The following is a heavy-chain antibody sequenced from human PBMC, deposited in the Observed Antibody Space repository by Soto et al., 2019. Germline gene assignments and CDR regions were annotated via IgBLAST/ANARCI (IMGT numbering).Heavy chain of an antibody. V-gene: IGHV3-30-3*01. J-gene: IGHJ4*02. Sequence: QVQLVESGGGVVQPGRSLRLSCAASGFTFSSYAMHWVRQAPGKGLEWVAVISYDGSDKYYADSVKGRFTISRDNSKNTLYLQMNSLRAEDTAVYYCARVNFHYCISTSCYAFDYWGQGTLVTVSS. D-gene: IGHD2-2*01. CDR3: ARVNFHYCISTSCYAFDY. CDR2: ISYDGSDK. CDR1: GFTFSSYA.